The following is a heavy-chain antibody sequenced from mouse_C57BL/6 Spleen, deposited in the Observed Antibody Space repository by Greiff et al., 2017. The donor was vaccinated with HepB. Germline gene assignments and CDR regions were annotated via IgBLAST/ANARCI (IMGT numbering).Heavy chain of an antibody. J-gene: IGHJ2*01. CDR1: GYTFTSYW. CDR2: IHPNSGST. CDR3: ARYYGSPFDD. Sequence: QVQLQQPGAELVKPGASVKLSCKASGYTFTSYWMHWVKQRPGQGLEWIGMIHPNSGSTNYNEKFKSKSTLTVAKSSSTAYMQLSSLTSEDSAVYYCARYYGSPFDDWGQGTTLTVSS. V-gene: IGHV1-64*01. D-gene: IGHD1-1*01.